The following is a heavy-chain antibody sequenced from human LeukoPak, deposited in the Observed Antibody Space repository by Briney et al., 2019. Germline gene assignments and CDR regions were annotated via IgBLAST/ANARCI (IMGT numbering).Heavy chain of an antibody. V-gene: IGHV4-34*01. J-gene: IGHJ4*02. CDR3: AREDDGPDY. D-gene: IGHD4/OR15-4a*01. CDR2: INHSGST. CDR1: GGSFSGYY. Sequence: PSETLSLTCAVYGGSFSGYYWSWIRQPPGKGLEWIGEINHSGSTNYNPSLKSRVTISVDTSKNQFSLKLSSVTAADTAVYYCAREDDGPDYWGQGTLVTVSS.